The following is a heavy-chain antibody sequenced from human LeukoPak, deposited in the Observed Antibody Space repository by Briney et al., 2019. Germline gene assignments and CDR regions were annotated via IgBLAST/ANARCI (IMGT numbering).Heavy chain of an antibody. CDR1: GFTVSSNY. D-gene: IGHD3-10*01. Sequence: GGSLRLSCAASGFTVSSNYMSWVRQAPGKGLEWVSVIYSGGSTYYADSVKGRFTISRDNSKNTLYLQMNSLRAEDTAVYYCARKSLGELEPFDYWGQGTLVTVSS. J-gene: IGHJ4*02. CDR2: IYSGGST. CDR3: ARKSLGELEPFDY. V-gene: IGHV3-53*01.